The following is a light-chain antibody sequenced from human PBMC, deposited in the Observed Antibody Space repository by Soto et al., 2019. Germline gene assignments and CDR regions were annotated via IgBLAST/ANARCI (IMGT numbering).Light chain of an antibody. CDR3: QQYNGDPTLT. V-gene: IGKV1-5*03. J-gene: IGKJ1*01. CDR2: KAA. CDR1: QSISSW. Sequence: DIQMTQSPSTLSASVGDRVTITCRASQSISSWLAWYQQKPGKAPKLLIYKAASLESGVPSRFSGSGSGTEFTLTISSLQPDDFATYCCQQYNGDPTLTFGQGTKVEIK.